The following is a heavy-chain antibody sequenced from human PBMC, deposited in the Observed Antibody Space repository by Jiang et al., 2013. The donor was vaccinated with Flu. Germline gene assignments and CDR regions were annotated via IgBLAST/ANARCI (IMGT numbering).Heavy chain of an antibody. Sequence: QTLSLTCAISGDSVSSNSAGWTWIRQSPSRGLEWLGKIYYRSKWSNVYAVSVKSRITIDPDTSKNQFSLQLNSVTPEDTGVYYCVRDSAWQLDYWGQGTQVTVSS. CDR3: VRDSAWQLDY. CDR1: GDSVSSNSAG. V-gene: IGHV6-1*01. CDR2: IYYRSKWSN. J-gene: IGHJ4*02. D-gene: IGHD6-19*01.